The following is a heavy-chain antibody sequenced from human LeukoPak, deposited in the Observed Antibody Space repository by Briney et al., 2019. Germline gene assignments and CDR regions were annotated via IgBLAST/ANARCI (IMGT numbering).Heavy chain of an antibody. J-gene: IGHJ4*02. CDR1: GGSISSSNW. Sequence: PSETLSLTCAVSGGSISSSNWWSWVRQPPGKGLEWIGEIYHSGSTNYNPSLKSRVTISVDKSKNQFSLKLSSVTAADTAVYYCARQSDYDSSGPIVSFFDYWGQGTLVTVSS. V-gene: IGHV4-4*02. CDR2: IYHSGST. CDR3: ARQSDYDSSGPIVSFFDY. D-gene: IGHD3-22*01.